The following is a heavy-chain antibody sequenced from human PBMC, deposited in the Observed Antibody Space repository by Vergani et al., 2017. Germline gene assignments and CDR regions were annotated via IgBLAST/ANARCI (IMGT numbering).Heavy chain of an antibody. Sequence: QVQLVESGGGVVQPGRSLRLSCAASGFTFSSYTMHWVRQAPGKGLERVAFILHDGTNKYYADSVKGRFTIYRDNSKNTLYLQMNSLRAEDTAVYYCAKDSMTIIGGFHIWGQGTMVTVSS. V-gene: IGHV3-30-3*01. D-gene: IGHD3-3*01. CDR1: GFTFSSYT. CDR3: AKDSMTIIGGFHI. J-gene: IGHJ3*02. CDR2: ILHDGTNK.